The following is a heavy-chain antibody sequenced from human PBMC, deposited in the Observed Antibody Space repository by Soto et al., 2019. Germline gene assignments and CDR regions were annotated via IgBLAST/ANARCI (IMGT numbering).Heavy chain of an antibody. CDR1: EFIFSNYE. Sequence: GGSLRLSCTVSEFIFSNYEMTWVRQAPGKGLEWVSYISGSGSTVYYADSVKGRFTISRDNAKNTLYLQMNSLRADDTAFYYCARDLKGSYYGLEYWSQGALVTVSS. V-gene: IGHV3-48*03. CDR3: ARDLKGSYYGLEY. D-gene: IGHD4-17*01. CDR2: ISGSGSTV. J-gene: IGHJ4*02.